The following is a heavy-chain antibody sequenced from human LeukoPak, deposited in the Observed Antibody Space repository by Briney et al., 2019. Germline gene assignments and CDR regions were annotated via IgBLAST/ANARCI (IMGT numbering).Heavy chain of an antibody. CDR3: ARGKTATGTGSAY. Sequence: PGGSLRLSCAASGFTFSDYYMNWIRQAPGKGLEWVSYMSNSDSTIYYADFAKGRFTISRDNAKNSLYLQMNSLRAEDTAVYYCARGKTATGTGSAYWGQGTLVTVSS. D-gene: IGHD3-10*01. J-gene: IGHJ4*02. V-gene: IGHV3-11*01. CDR2: MSNSDSTI. CDR1: GFTFSDYY.